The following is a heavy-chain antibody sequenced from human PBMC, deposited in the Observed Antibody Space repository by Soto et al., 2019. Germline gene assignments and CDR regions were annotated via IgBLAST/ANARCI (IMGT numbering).Heavy chain of an antibody. CDR1: GFTFSSYG. V-gene: IGHV3-30*18. J-gene: IGHJ6*02. D-gene: IGHD6-13*01. CDR3: AKDRQQLVLYYYYGMDI. CDR2: ISYDGSNK. Sequence: QVQLVESGGGVVQPGRSLRLSCAASGFTFSSYGMHWVRQAPGKGLEWVAVISYDGSNKYYADSVKGRYTISRDNSKNTLYLQMYSLRAEDTAVYYCAKDRQQLVLYYYYGMDIWGQGTTVTVSS.